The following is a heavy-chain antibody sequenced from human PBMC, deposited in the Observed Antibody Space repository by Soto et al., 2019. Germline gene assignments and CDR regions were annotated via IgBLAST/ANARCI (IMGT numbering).Heavy chain of an antibody. CDR1: GGSFSGYY. CDR3: ARGVGELLRYYYYYGMDV. CDR2: INHSGST. V-gene: IGHV4-34*01. D-gene: IGHD1-26*01. J-gene: IGHJ6*02. Sequence: AVYGGSFSGYYWSWIRQPPGKGLEWIGEINHSGSTNYNPSLKSRVTISVDTSKNQFSLKLSSVTAADTAVYYCARGVGELLRYYYYYGMDVWGQGTTVTVSS.